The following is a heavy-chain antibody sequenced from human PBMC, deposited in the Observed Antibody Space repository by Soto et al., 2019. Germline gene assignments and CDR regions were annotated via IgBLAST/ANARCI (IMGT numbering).Heavy chain of an antibody. J-gene: IGHJ1*01. CDR2: IIPVFGTA. CDR3: ARGWNDFPH. D-gene: IGHD1-1*01. CDR1: GGTFSSYA. V-gene: IGHV1-69*13. Sequence: ASVKVSSKASGGTFSSYAISWVRQAPGQGLECMGGIIPVFGTANYAQKFQGRVTINADESTSTVYMELSSLRSEDTAVYYCARGWNDFPHWGQGTLVTVSS.